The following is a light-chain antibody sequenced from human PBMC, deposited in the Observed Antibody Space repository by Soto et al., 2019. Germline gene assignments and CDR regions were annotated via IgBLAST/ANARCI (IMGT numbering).Light chain of an antibody. CDR3: SSFTSSSTLL. Sequence: QSALTQPASVSGSPGQSITISCTGTSSDIGAYNYVSWYQHRPGKAHKLIIYDVSNRPSGVSARFSGSKSGNAAYLSISGLQAEDEADYYCSSFTSSSTLLFGVGTKVTVL. J-gene: IGLJ2*01. CDR2: DVS. V-gene: IGLV2-14*01. CDR1: SSDIGAYNY.